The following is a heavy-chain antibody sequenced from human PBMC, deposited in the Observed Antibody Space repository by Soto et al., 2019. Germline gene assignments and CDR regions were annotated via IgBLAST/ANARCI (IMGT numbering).Heavy chain of an antibody. CDR2: INAGNGNT. V-gene: IGHV1-3*01. CDR1: GYTFTSYA. D-gene: IGHD2-21*02. CDR3: ARGHEFGGNSDAFGI. Sequence: ASVKVSCKASGYTFTSYAMHWVRQAPGQRLEWMGWINAGNGNTKYSQKFQGRVTLTADESTTTAYMELRSLRSEDTAVYYCARGHEFGGNSDAFGIWGQGTMVTVSS. J-gene: IGHJ3*02.